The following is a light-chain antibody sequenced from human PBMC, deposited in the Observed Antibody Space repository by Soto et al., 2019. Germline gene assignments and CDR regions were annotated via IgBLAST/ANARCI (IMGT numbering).Light chain of an antibody. Sequence: DIRMTQSPSSLSASVGDRVTITCRASQSISTYLNWYQQKVGKAPKLLMYAASSLQRGVPSRFSGSGSGTDFTLTISSLQPEDFATYYCQQSYSTPRTFGQGTKLEIK. V-gene: IGKV1-39*01. CDR2: AAS. J-gene: IGKJ2*02. CDR3: QQSYSTPRT. CDR1: QSISTY.